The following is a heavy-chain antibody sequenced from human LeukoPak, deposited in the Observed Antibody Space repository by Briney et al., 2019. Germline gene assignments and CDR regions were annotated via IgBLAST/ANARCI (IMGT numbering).Heavy chain of an antibody. D-gene: IGHD3-9*01. CDR1: GFTFSNAW. V-gene: IGHV3-15*01. CDR3: TTDNFARYFDWLFPIDY. J-gene: IGHJ4*02. Sequence: PGGSLRLSCAASGFTFSNAWMSWVRQAPGKGLEWVGRIKSKTDGGTTDYAAPVKGRFTISRDDSKNTLYLQMNSLKTEDTAVYYRTTDNFARYFDWLFPIDYWGQGTLVTVSS. CDR2: IKSKTDGGTT.